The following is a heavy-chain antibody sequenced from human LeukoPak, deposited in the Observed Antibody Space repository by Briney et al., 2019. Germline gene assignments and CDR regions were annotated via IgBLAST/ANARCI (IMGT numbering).Heavy chain of an antibody. Sequence: GESLKISCKGSGYSFTSYWISWVRQMPGKGLEWMGRIDPSDSYTNYSPSFQGHVTIPAGKSISTAYLQWSSLKASDTAMYYCARHTYYYGSGSYYIAIDYWGQGTLVTVSS. CDR2: IDPSDSYT. CDR1: GYSFTSYW. J-gene: IGHJ4*02. CDR3: ARHTYYYGSGSYYIAIDY. D-gene: IGHD3-10*01. V-gene: IGHV5-10-1*01.